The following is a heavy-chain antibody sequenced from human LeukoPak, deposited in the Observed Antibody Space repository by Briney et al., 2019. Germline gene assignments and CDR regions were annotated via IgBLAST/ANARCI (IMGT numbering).Heavy chain of an antibody. CDR3: ARGRITMVRGVIISKTGNWFDP. D-gene: IGHD3-10*01. CDR1: GGSFSGYY. V-gene: IGHV4-34*01. Sequence: SETLSLTCAVYGGSFSGYYWSWIRQPPGKGLEWIGEINHSGSTNYNPSLKSRVTVSVDTSKNQFSLKLSSVTAADTAVYYCARGRITMVRGVIISKTGNWFDPWGQGTLVTVSS. CDR2: INHSGST. J-gene: IGHJ5*02.